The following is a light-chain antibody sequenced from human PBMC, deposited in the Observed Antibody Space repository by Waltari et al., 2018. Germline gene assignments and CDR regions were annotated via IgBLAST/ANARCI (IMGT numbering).Light chain of an antibody. V-gene: IGLV2-23*02. CDR2: EVS. CDR3: CSYVGSSTWV. Sequence: QSALTQPASVSGSPGQSITISCTGTSSDVGTYNLVSWYQHHPDKAPELMIYEVSQRPSGRSNRFAGAKSGNAASLTISGLQAEDEADYYCCSYVGSSTWVFGGGTKLTVL. CDR1: SSDVGTYNL. J-gene: IGLJ3*02.